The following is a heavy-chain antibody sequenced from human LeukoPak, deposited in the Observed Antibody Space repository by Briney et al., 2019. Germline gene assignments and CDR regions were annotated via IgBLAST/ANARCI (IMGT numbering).Heavy chain of an antibody. V-gene: IGHV4-59*01. Sequence: SETLSLTCTVPGGSICSYYWSWIRQPPGKGLEWVGYIYYIGSTNYNPSLKSRVTISVDTSKHQFSLKLSYVSAADAAVYDCARLRTAYSSRWYMRGRGWLGPWGQETLVTVSS. CDR3: ARLRTAYSSRWYMRGRGWLGP. CDR1: GGSICSYY. D-gene: IGHD6-13*01. J-gene: IGHJ5*02. CDR2: IYYIGST.